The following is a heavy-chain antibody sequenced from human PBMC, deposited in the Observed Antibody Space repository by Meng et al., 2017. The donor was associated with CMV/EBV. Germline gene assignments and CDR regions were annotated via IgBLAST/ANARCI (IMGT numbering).Heavy chain of an antibody. V-gene: IGHV1-2*02. CDR3: ARDRDYTWFDP. CDR1: GYTFTGYY. Sequence: ASVKVSCMASGYTFTGYYMRWVRQAPGQGLEWMGWINPNSGGTNYAQKFQGRVTMTRDTSISTAYMELSRLRSDDTAVYYCARDRDYTWFDPWGQGTLVTVSS. J-gene: IGHJ5*02. CDR2: INPNSGGT.